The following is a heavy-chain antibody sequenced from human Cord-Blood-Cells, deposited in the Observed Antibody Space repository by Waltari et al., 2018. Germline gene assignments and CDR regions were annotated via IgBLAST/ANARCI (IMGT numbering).Heavy chain of an antibody. CDR3: ARRRDYSNYAFDI. CDR1: GGSISSRSYY. D-gene: IGHD4-4*01. V-gene: IGHV4-39*01. Sequence: QLQLQESGPGLVKPSETLSLTCTVSGGSISSRSYYWGWIRRPPGKGLEWIGGIYYSGSTYYNPSMTSRVAISVDTSKNQFSLKLSSVTAADTAVYYCARRRDYSNYAFDIWGQGTMVNVSS. J-gene: IGHJ3*02. CDR2: IYYSGST.